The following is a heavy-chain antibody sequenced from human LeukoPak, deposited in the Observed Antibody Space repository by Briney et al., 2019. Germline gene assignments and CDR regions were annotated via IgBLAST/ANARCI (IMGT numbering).Heavy chain of an antibody. CDR1: GFTFSSHG. Sequence: GGSLRLSCAASGFTFSSHGMSWVRQAPGKGLEWVSYISSSGTTIYYADSVKGRFTISRDNAKNSLYLQMNSLRAEDIAVYYCTRDFTHSTPLYYDSGDDAFDIWGQGTMVTVSS. J-gene: IGHJ3*02. V-gene: IGHV3-48*04. D-gene: IGHD3-22*01. CDR3: TRDFTHSTPLYYDSGDDAFDI. CDR2: ISSSGTTI.